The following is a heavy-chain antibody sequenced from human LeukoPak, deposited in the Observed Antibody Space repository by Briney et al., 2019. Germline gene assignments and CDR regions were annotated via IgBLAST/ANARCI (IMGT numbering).Heavy chain of an antibody. Sequence: GSVKVSCKASGYTFTSSDINWVRQATGQGLEWMGWMSPNTGNTGYAQNFQGRVTMTRNTSISTAYMELSSLRSEDTAVYYCAKGPNSVGVYFDYWGQGTLVTVSS. CDR1: GYTFTSSD. J-gene: IGHJ4*02. CDR3: AKGPNSVGVYFDY. CDR2: MSPNTGNT. D-gene: IGHD1-26*01. V-gene: IGHV1-8*01.